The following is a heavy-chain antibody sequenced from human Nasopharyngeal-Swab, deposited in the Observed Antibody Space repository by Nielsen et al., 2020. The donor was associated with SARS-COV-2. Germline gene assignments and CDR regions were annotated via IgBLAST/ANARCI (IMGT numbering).Heavy chain of an antibody. V-gene: IGHV3-72*01. CDR3: VLGSSVGGKLLVNYYYYAMDV. CDR2: IRNEVNSYST. D-gene: IGHD3-16*01. J-gene: IGHJ6*02. Sequence: WIRQSPGQGLEWVGRIRNEVNSYSTEYAASVKGRFTISREDSQNSLYLQMNSLKTEDTAVYYCVLGSSVGGKLLVNYYYYAMDVWGQGTTVTVSS.